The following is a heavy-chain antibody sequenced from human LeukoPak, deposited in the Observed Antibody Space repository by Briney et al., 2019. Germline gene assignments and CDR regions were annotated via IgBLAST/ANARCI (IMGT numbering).Heavy chain of an antibody. CDR2: IYYSGST. V-gene: IGHV4-59*01. D-gene: IGHD4-11*01. Sequence: PSETLSLTCTVSGGSISSYYWSWIRQPPGKGLAWIGYIYYSGSTNYNPSLKSRVTISVDTSKNQFSLKLSSVTAAVTAVYYCARDGSYSNYEFDSWGQGTLVTVSS. J-gene: IGHJ5*01. CDR3: ARDGSYSNYEFDS. CDR1: GGSISSYY.